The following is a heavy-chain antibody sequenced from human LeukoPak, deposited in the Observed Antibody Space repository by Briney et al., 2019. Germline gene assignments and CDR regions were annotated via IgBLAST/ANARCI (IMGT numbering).Heavy chain of an antibody. CDR1: GGXFSGYS. CDR2: IDRSGST. Sequence: SETLSLTCAVYGGXFSGYSWTWIRQPPGKGLEWIGPIDRSGSTNSNPSLQSRVRISVDTSKNQFCLKLSSVTAADTSVYYCARGSATGLAYWGQGTLVTVSS. V-gene: IGHV4-34*01. D-gene: IGHD1-1*01. J-gene: IGHJ4*02. CDR3: ARGSATGLAY.